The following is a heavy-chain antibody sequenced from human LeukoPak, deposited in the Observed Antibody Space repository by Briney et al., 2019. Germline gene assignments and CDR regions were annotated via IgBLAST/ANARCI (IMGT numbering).Heavy chain of an antibody. CDR1: GFTFSSYA. CDR2: ISGSGGST. CDR3: AKDLKQGSYYGFGAFDI. D-gene: IGHD1-26*01. Sequence: GGSLRLSCAASGFTFSSYAMSWVRQAPGKGLEWVSAISGSGGSTYYADSVKGRFTISRDNSKNTLYLQMNSLRAEDTAVYYCAKDLKQGSYYGFGAFDIWGQGTMVTVSS. J-gene: IGHJ3*02. V-gene: IGHV3-23*01.